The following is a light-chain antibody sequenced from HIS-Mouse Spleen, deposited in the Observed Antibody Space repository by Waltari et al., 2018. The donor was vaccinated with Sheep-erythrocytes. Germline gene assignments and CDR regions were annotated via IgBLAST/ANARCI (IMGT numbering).Light chain of an antibody. J-gene: IGLJ3*02. CDR2: EVS. CDR1: SSDVGGYNY. CDR3: SSYAGSNNWV. V-gene: IGLV2-8*01. Sequence: QSALTQPPSASGSPGQSVTISCTGTSSDVGGYNYVSWYQQHPRKAPKLMIYEVSPRPPGVPDRFSGSNSGNTASLTVSGLQAEDEADYYCSSYAGSNNWVFGGGTKLTVL.